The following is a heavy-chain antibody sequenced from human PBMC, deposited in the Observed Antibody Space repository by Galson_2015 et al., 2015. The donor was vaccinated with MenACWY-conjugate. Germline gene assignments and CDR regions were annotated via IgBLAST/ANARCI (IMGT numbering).Heavy chain of an antibody. CDR3: ARHPPGGRGMDV. V-gene: IGHV5-51*01. D-gene: IGHD1-26*01. CDR2: ISPGDSNT. Sequence: QSGAEVKKPGESLKISCKTTGYSFTTYWIAWVRQMPGTGLEWMGLISPGDSNTRYSPSFQGQVTISADKSISTAYLQWSSLKASDTAVYYCARHPPGGRGMDVWGQGNPGHRLL. J-gene: IGHJ6*02. CDR1: GYSFTTYW.